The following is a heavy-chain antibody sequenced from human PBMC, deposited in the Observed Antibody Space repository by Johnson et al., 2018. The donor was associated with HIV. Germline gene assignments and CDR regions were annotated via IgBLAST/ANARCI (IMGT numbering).Heavy chain of an antibody. D-gene: IGHD2-15*01. V-gene: IGHV3-11*01. Sequence: SSSNTIYYADSVNGRFTISRDNAKNSLYLQMNSLRAEDTAVYYCAREFPYCSGGSCLPAAFDIWGQGTMVTVSS. CDR2: SSSNTI. J-gene: IGHJ3*02. CDR3: AREFPYCSGGSCLPAAFDI.